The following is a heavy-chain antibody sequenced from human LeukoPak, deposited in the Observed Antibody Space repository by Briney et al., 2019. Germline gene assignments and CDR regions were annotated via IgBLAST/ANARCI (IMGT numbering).Heavy chain of an antibody. D-gene: IGHD3-10*01. V-gene: IGHV3-7*01. Sequence: GGSLRLSCVASGFTFSTYWMSWVRQAPGKGLEWVANINQDGSEKSYVDSVKGRFTISRDNAKKSLYLQMNSLRAEDTAVYYCARDRVNYFDYWGQGTLVTVSS. CDR1: GFTFSTYW. J-gene: IGHJ4*02. CDR3: ARDRVNYFDY. CDR2: INQDGSEK.